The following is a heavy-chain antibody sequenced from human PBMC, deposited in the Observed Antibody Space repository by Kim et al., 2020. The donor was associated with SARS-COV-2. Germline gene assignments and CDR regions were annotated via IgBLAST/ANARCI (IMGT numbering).Heavy chain of an antibody. Sequence: SVKCKFTISRDNSKNTLYLQMNSLRAADTAVYYCARDHVDAEVAVRYFDCWGQGTLVSVSS. V-gene: IGHV3-66*01. J-gene: IGHJ4*02. CDR3: ARDHVDAEVAVRYFDC. D-gene: IGHD6-19*01.